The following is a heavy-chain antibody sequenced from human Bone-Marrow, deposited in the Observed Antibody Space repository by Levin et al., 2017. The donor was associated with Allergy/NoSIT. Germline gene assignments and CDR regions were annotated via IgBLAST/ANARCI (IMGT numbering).Heavy chain of an antibody. J-gene: IGHJ4*02. V-gene: IGHV1-18*01. D-gene: IGHD1-7*01. CDR2: ISNYDNHT. CDR1: GYDFASYG. Sequence: GASVKVSCKAFGYDFASYGITWVRQAPGQGLEWLGWISNYDNHTNYAQKFQGRVIMTTDTSTTTAYMELRSLRSDDTAVYFCVRAGFRTGTTGGAYWGQGTLVTVSS. CDR3: VRAGFRTGTTGGAY.